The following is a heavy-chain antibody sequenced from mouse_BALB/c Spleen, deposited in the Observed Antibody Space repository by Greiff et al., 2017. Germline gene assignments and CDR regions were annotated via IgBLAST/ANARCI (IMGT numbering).Heavy chain of an antibody. D-gene: IGHD1-2*01. Sequence: QVQLQQPGAELVMPGASVKMSCKASGYTFTDYWMHWVKRRPGQGLEWIGAIDTSDSYTSYNQKFKGKATLTVDESSSTAYMQLSSLTSEDSAVYYCARGATAHYFDYWGQGTTLTVSS. CDR2: IDTSDSYT. CDR1: GYTFTDYW. V-gene: IGHV1-69*01. J-gene: IGHJ2*01. CDR3: ARGATAHYFDY.